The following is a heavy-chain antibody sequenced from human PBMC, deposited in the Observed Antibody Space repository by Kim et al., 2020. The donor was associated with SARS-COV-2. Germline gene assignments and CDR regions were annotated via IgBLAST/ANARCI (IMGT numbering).Heavy chain of an antibody. V-gene: IGHV4-39*07. Sequence: SETLSLTCTVSGGSISNNNYFWVWIRKSPGKGLEWIGSIHYSGNTYYNPSLGGRVTISADMSKNQFSLKLNSVTAADTAVYYCATHKRFADYVDYWGQGT. CDR2: IHYSGNT. D-gene: IGHD3-16*01. J-gene: IGHJ4*02. CDR1: GGSISNNNYF. CDR3: ATHKRFADYVDY.